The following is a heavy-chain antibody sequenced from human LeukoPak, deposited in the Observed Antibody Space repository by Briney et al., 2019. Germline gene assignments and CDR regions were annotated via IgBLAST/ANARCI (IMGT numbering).Heavy chain of an antibody. D-gene: IGHD5-18*01. Sequence: ASVKVSCKVSGYTFTNYYMHWVRQAPGQGLDWMGLISPNGGSTTYAQKFQGRVTMTRDTSTSTVYMQLSSLRSEDTAVYFCARAAGDSYGYRYYFDYWGQGTLVTVSS. CDR3: ARAAGDSYGYRYYFDY. CDR2: ISPNGGST. V-gene: IGHV1-46*01. J-gene: IGHJ4*02. CDR1: GYTFTNYY.